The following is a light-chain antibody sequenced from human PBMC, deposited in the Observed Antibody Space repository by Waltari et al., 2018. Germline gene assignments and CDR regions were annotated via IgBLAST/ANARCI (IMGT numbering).Light chain of an antibody. CDR1: SSNIGSNY. V-gene: IGLV1-47*01. CDR3: AAWDDSLSGLV. Sequence: QSVLTQPPSASGTPGQKVTISCNGSSSNIGSNYVYWYQQFPGTAPKLLIFKNKQRPSGVPHRCSDSTSGTSASLAINGLRSEDDADYYCAAWDDSLSGLVLGGGTKVTVL. J-gene: IGLJ3*02. CDR2: KNK.